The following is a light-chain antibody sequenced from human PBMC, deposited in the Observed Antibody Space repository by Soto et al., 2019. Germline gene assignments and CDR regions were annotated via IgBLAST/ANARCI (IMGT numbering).Light chain of an antibody. Sequence: DIVMTQSPLSLTVTPGESASISCWSSQSLLHTNGYNYFDWYLQKPGQSPQLLIYLGSNRASGVPDRFSGRGSGTDFTLRNSRVEADDVGVYYCMQALQTPRTFGQGTKLEIK. CDR1: QSLLHTNGYNY. CDR3: MQALQTPRT. J-gene: IGKJ2*01. CDR2: LGS. V-gene: IGKV2-28*01.